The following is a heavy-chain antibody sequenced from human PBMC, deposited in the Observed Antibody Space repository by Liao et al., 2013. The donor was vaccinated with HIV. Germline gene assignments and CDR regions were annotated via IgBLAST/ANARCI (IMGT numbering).Heavy chain of an antibody. V-gene: IGHV4-30-4*08. Sequence: QMQLQESGPGLVKPSQTLSLTCTVSGDSINSGDYYWSWIRQPPGKGLEYIGYIYYSGSAFYNPSLKSRVTISGDPSKNQISLKLTSVTAADTAVYYCAGYGSAKLDFWGQGTLVTVSS. CDR1: GDSINSGDYY. CDR2: IYYSGSA. CDR3: AGYGSAKLDF. J-gene: IGHJ4*02. D-gene: IGHD3-10*01.